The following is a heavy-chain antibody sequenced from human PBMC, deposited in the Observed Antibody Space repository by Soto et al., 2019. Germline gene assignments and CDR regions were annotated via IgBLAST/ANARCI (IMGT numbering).Heavy chain of an antibody. V-gene: IGHV3-48*03. CDR1: GFTFSSYE. CDR2: ISSSGSTI. Sequence: EVQLVESGGGLVQPGGSLRLSCAASGFTFSSYEMNWVRQAPGKGLEWVSYISSSGSTIYYTDSVKGRFTISRDNAKNSLYLQMNSLRAEDTAVYYCAVRNYREFDYWGQGTLVTVSS. CDR3: AVRNYREFDY. D-gene: IGHD1-7*01. J-gene: IGHJ4*02.